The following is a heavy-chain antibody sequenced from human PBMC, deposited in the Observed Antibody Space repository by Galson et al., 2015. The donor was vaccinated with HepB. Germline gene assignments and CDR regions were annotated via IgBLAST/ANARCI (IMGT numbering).Heavy chain of an antibody. D-gene: IGHD1-7*01. CDR1: GGTFSSYA. CDR2: IIHIFGTA. CDR3: ARGPTDWNYLPYYFDY. J-gene: IGHJ4*02. Sequence: SVKVSCKASGGTFSSYAISWVRQAPGQGLEWMGGIIHIFGTANYAQKFQGRVTITADNSTTTAYMELSSLRSEDTAVYYCARGPTDWNYLPYYFDYWGQGTLVTVSS. V-gene: IGHV1-69*06.